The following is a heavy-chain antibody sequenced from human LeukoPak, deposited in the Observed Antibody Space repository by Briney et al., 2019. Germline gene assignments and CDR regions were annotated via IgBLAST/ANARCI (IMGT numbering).Heavy chain of an antibody. CDR3: ARLTGTTHFAPYYYYYMDV. J-gene: IGHJ6*03. V-gene: IGHV3-48*03. D-gene: IGHD1-20*01. Sequence: GGSLRLSCAASGFTFSSYEMNWVRQAPGKGLEWVSYISSSGSTIYYADSVKGRFTISRDNAKNSLYLQMNSLRAEDTAVYYCARLTGTTHFAPYYYYYMDVWGKGTTVTISS. CDR2: ISSSGSTI. CDR1: GFTFSSYE.